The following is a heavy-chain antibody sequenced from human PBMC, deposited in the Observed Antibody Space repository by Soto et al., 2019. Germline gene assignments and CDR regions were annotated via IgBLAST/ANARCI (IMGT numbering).Heavy chain of an antibody. CDR3: AKDPGLTTVTYFHY. D-gene: IGHD4-17*01. V-gene: IGHV3-23*01. CDR1: GFTFTNYA. CDR2: ISGSGGGT. Sequence: GGSLRVSCAAAGFTFTNYAMSWVRQAPGKGLEWVSGISGSGGGTYYADSVKGRFTISRDNSKNTLYLQMNSLRAEDTAVYYCAKDPGLTTVTYFHYWGQGTLVTVSS. J-gene: IGHJ4*02.